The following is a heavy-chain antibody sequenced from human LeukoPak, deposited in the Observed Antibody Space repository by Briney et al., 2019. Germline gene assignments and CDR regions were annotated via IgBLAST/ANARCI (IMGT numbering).Heavy chain of an antibody. J-gene: IGHJ4*02. V-gene: IGHV3-7*01. CDR1: GFTFSSYW. Sequence: GGSLRLSCAGSGFTFSSYWMSWVRQAPGKGLEWVASIKRDGSEEYYVDSVKGRFTISRDNAKNSVYLQMNSLRAEDTAVYYCASTWNYLYFDYWGQGTLVTVSS. CDR2: IKRDGSEE. CDR3: ASTWNYLYFDY. D-gene: IGHD1-7*01.